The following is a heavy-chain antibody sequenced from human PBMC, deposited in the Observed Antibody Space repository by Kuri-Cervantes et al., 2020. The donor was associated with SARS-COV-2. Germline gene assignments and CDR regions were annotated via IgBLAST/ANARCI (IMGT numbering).Heavy chain of an antibody. CDR3: ARDFSSSYYYYYYMDV. D-gene: IGHD6-6*01. Sequence: GESLKISCAASGFTFSSYALHWVRQAPGKGLEWVAVISYDGSNKYYADSVKGRFTISRDNSKNTLCLQMNSLRAEDTAVYYCARDFSSSYYYYYYMDVWGKGTTVTVSS. CDR1: GFTFSSYA. CDR2: ISYDGSNK. V-gene: IGHV3-30-3*01. J-gene: IGHJ6*03.